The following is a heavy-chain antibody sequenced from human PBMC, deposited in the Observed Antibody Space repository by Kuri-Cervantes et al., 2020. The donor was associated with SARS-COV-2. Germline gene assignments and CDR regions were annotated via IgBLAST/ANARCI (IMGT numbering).Heavy chain of an antibody. CDR2: ISSSSSYI. CDR3: ARDPGLTGELSYYMDV. D-gene: IGHD7-27*01. Sequence: GGSLRLSCAASGFTVSSYSMNWVRQAPGKGLEWVSSISSSSSYIYYADSVKGRFTISRDNAKNSLYLQMNSLRAEDTAVYYCARDPGLTGELSYYMDVWGKGTTVTVSS. V-gene: IGHV3-21*01. CDR1: GFTVSSYS. J-gene: IGHJ6*03.